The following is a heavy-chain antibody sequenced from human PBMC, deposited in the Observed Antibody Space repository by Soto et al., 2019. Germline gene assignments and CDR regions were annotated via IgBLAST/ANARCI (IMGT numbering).Heavy chain of an antibody. CDR1: GFTFSSYS. Sequence: GGSLRLSCAASGFTFSSYSMNWVRQAPGKGLEWVSYISSSSATIYYADSVKGRFTISRDKDKNSLYLQMNSLRDEDTAVYYYARDFQEQFPVPFWGQGTLVTVSS. D-gene: IGHD1-1*01. CDR2: ISSSSATI. V-gene: IGHV3-48*02. CDR3: ARDFQEQFPVPF. J-gene: IGHJ4*01.